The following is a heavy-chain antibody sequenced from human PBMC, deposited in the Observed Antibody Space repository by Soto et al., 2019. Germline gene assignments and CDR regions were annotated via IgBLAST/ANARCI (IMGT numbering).Heavy chain of an antibody. CDR3: ARDGSGH. V-gene: IGHV3-66*01. J-gene: IGHJ4*02. CDR2: IYTGGGT. Sequence: EVQLVESGGGLVQPGGSLRLSCAASGLTVSTNPMSWVRQAPGKGLEWASVIYTGGGTHYADSVKGRFTISRDNYKNTVNLQMNSLRPEDTAVYYCARDGSGHWGQGTLVTVSS. CDR1: GLTVSTNP.